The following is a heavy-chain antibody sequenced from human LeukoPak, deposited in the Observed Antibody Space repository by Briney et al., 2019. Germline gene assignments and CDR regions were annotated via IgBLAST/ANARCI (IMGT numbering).Heavy chain of an antibody. Sequence: PGGSLRLSCAASGFTFSAYWMSWVRQAPGKGLEWVADIKQDGDEKNYVDSVKGRFTISRDNAKNSLYVQMNSLRAEDTAVYYCARAGYTYGTLYFWGRGTLVTVSS. D-gene: IGHD5-18*01. CDR3: ARAGYTYGTLYF. V-gene: IGHV3-7*01. CDR2: IKQDGDEK. J-gene: IGHJ4*02. CDR1: GFTFSAYW.